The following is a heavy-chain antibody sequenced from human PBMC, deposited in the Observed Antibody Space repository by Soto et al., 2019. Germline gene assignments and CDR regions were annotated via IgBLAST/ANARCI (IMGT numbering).Heavy chain of an antibody. CDR3: ASGHYYDSTGYYPAEYLQQ. V-gene: IGHV1-69*01. CDR1: GGTFSSYA. J-gene: IGHJ1*01. Sequence: QVQLVQSGAEVKKPGSSVKVSCKASGGTFSSYAISWVRQAPGQGLEWMAGIIPFFDTANYAPKFQGRVTISADEYTSTDYMQLNSLGFEDTAVYYCASGHYYDSTGYYPAEYLQQWGQGTLVTVSS. CDR2: IIPFFDTA. D-gene: IGHD3-22*01.